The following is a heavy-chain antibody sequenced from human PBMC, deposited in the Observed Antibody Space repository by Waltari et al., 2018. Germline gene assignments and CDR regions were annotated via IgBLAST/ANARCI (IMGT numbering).Heavy chain of an antibody. CDR1: GGSISTTSYY. CDR2: IYFRGST. D-gene: IGHD3-16*02. V-gene: IGHV4-39*01. Sequence: QLHLHESGAGLVKPSEPLSLSCTVSGGSISTTSYYWGWVRQPPGKGLEWIGAIYFRGSTYFAPYLKSRVTMAVDTSKNQFSLNLTSVTAADTALYYCARHSPRYGGLPMGDFSLFLDYWGQGKLVTVSS. J-gene: IGHJ4*02. CDR3: ARHSPRYGGLPMGDFSLFLDY.